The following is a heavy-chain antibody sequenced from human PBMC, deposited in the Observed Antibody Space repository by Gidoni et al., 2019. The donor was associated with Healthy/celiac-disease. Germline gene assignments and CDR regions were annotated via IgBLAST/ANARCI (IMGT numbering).Heavy chain of an antibody. CDR2: INPNSGGT. CDR1: GYTFTGYY. Sequence: QVPLVQSGAEVKKPGASVKVSCKASGYTFTGYYMHWVRQAPGQGLEWMGWINPNSGGTNYAQKCQGRVTMTRDTSISTAYMELSRLRSDDTAVYYCARGLLSTMVRGVIIPFDYWGQGTLVTVSS. V-gene: IGHV1-2*02. J-gene: IGHJ4*02. CDR3: ARGLLSTMVRGVIIPFDY. D-gene: IGHD3-10*01.